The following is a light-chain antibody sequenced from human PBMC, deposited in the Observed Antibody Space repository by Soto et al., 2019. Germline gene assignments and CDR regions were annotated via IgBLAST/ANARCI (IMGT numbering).Light chain of an antibody. J-gene: IGKJ4*01. CDR3: QQSYSTPIT. CDR1: QSISSY. Sequence: DIQMTQSPSSLSASVGDRVTITCRASQSISSYLNWYQQKPGKAPKRLIYAASSLQIGVPSRFSGSGSVTDFTLTISSLQPEDFETYYCQQSYSTPITFGGGTKVESK. CDR2: AAS. V-gene: IGKV1-39*01.